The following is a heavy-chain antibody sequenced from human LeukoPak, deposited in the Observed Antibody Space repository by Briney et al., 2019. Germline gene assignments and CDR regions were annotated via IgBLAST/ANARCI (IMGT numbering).Heavy chain of an antibody. D-gene: IGHD6-13*01. J-gene: IGHJ4*02. Sequence: PGGSLRLSCEASGFSFSIYWVIWVRQAPGKGLWWVANIKQEGSERYYVDSVKDRFTISRENAKNSLFLQMNSLRAEDTAVYFCARVNSRWYYFDYWGLGTLVTVSS. CDR1: GFSFSIYW. CDR2: IKQEGSER. V-gene: IGHV3-7*01. CDR3: ARVNSRWYYFDY.